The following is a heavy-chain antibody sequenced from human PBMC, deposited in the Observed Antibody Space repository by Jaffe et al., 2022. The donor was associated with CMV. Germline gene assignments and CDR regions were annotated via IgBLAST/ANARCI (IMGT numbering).Heavy chain of an antibody. D-gene: IGHD3-22*01. CDR1: GFTFSSYS. CDR2: ISSSSSTI. Sequence: EVQLVESGGGLVQPGGSLRLSCAASGFTFSSYSMNWVRQAPGKGLEWVSYISSSSSTIYYADSVKGRFTISRDNAKNSLYLQMNSLRDEDTAVYYCARDRGSYYDSSGYYYVPNGFDYWGQGTLVTVSS. V-gene: IGHV3-48*02. J-gene: IGHJ4*02. CDR3: ARDRGSYYDSSGYYYVPNGFDY.